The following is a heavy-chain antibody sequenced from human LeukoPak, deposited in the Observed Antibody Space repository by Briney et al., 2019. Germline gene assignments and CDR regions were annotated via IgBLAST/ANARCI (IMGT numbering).Heavy chain of an antibody. V-gene: IGHV1-2*02. D-gene: IGHD4-17*01. CDR2: INPNSGAT. J-gene: IGHJ5*02. CDR1: GYTFTGYY. CDR3: ARSTVTTLFNWFDP. Sequence: ASVKVSCKASGYTFTGYYMHWVRQAPGQGLEWMGWINPNSGATNYAQKFQGRVTMTRDTSISTAYMELSRLRSDDTAVYYCARSTVTTLFNWFDPWGQGTLVTVSS.